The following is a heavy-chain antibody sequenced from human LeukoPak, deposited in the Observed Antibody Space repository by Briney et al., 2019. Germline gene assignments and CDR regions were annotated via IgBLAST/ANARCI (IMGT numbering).Heavy chain of an antibody. V-gene: IGHV3-66*01. CDR2: IYSGGST. J-gene: IGHJ4*02. Sequence: QAGGSLRLSCAASGFTVSSNYMSWVRQAPGEGLEWVSVIYSGGSTYYADSVKGRFTISRDNSKNTLYLQMNSPRAEDMAVYYCARSGYYDPDFDYWGQGTLVTVSS. D-gene: IGHD3-22*01. CDR1: GFTVSSNY. CDR3: ARSGYYDPDFDY.